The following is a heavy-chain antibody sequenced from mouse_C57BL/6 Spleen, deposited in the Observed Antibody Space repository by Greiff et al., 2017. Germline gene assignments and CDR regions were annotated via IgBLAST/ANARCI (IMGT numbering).Heavy chain of an antibody. D-gene: IGHD1-1*02. J-gene: IGHJ4*01. CDR2: INPSTGGP. CDR3: ARGFDGGYAMDD. CDR1: GYSFTGDY. Sequence: VQLKESGPELVKPGASVKISCKASGYSFTGDYMNWVKQSPETSLDWIGEINPSTGGPTSTQKFKAKATLTVDKSSSTAYMQLKSLTSEDSAVYYCARGFDGGYAMDDWGQGTSVTVSS. V-gene: IGHV1-42*01.